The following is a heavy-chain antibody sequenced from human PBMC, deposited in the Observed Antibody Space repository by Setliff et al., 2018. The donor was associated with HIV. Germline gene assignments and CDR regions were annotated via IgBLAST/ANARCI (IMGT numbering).Heavy chain of an antibody. Sequence: PGGSLRLSCAPSGFTFSDYGIHWVRQAPGKGLEWLTYIRYDASNKFYADSVKGRFTISRDNSKNTLFLQLNSLRVDDTAVYYCAKSCDVPSNPGPYYYSMDVWGKGTTVTVSS. CDR2: IRYDASNK. CDR3: AKSCDVPSNPGPYYYSMDV. J-gene: IGHJ6*03. D-gene: IGHD2-2*01. V-gene: IGHV3-30*02. CDR1: GFTFSDYG.